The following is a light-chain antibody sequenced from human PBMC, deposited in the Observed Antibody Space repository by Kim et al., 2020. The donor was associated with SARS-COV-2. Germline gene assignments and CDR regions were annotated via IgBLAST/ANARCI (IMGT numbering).Light chain of an antibody. CDR2: DVS. J-gene: IGLJ1*01. Sequence: QSALTQPASVSGSPGQSIAISCTGTSSDVGGYNYVSWYQQHPGKAPKLIIYDVSNRPSGVSNRFSGSKSGNTASLTISGLQAEDDADYYCSSYTSSSTLVFGTGTKVTVL. CDR1: SSDVGGYNY. CDR3: SSYTSSSTLV. V-gene: IGLV2-14*03.